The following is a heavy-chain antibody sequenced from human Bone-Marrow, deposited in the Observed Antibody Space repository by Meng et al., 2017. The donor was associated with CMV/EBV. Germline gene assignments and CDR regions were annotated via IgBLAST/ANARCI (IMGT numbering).Heavy chain of an antibody. CDR3: ARQPPGSAAFDI. J-gene: IGHJ3*02. Sequence: GSLRLSCAVYGGSFSGYYWSWIRQPPGKGLEWIGEINHSGSTNYNPSLKSRVTISVDTSKNQFSLKLTSVTAADTAVYYCARQPPGSAAFDIWGQGTMVTVSS. D-gene: IGHD3-10*01. V-gene: IGHV4-34*01. CDR2: INHSGST. CDR1: GGSFSGYY.